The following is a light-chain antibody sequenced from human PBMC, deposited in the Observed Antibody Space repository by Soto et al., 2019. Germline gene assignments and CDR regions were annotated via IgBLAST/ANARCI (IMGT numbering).Light chain of an antibody. Sequence: QSSLTQPDSVSGSPGQSITISCSGTSRDVGGYNYVSWYQQHPGKAPRLILYDVSNRPSGVSHRFSGSKSGNTASLTISGLQAEDDVDYYCSSYTSSDTYVFGTGTKLTVL. CDR3: SSYTSSDTYV. CDR2: DVS. V-gene: IGLV2-14*03. J-gene: IGLJ1*01. CDR1: SRDVGGYNY.